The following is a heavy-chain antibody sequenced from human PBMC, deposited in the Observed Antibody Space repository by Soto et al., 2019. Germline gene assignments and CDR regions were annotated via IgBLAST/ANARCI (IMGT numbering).Heavy chain of an antibody. CDR3: ASSSFLRSGALFHGLDV. CDR2: VNHGGTS. V-gene: IGHV4-34*01. J-gene: IGHJ6*02. D-gene: IGHD3-10*01. Sequence: KPSEPLSLACAVHGWSFSGYYWDWIRQPPGKGLEWIGEVNHGGTSNYNPSLKSRAIISVDTSKNQFSLKLTSVTAEDTVLYFCASSSFLRSGALFHGLDVWGQGTTVT. CDR1: GWSFSGYY.